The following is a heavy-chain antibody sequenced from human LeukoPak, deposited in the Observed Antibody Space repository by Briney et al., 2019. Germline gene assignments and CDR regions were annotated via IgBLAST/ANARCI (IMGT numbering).Heavy chain of an antibody. D-gene: IGHD3-22*01. J-gene: IGHJ3*02. Sequence: EASVKVSCKASGYTFTNYYMHWVRQAPGQGLEWMGIMNPSGGSTNYTQKFQGRVTMTRDTSTSTVYMELSSLRSEDTAVYYCARVNTHYYYDSSGFPDDAFDIWGQGTMVTVSS. CDR1: GYTFTNYY. V-gene: IGHV1-46*01. CDR2: MNPSGGST. CDR3: ARVNTHYYYDSSGFPDDAFDI.